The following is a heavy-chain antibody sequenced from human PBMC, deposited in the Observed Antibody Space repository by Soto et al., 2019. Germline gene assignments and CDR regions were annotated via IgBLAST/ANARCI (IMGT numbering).Heavy chain of an antibody. CDR3: ARGRDTAMVTGDY. CDR1: GGTFSSYA. CDR2: IIPIFGTA. J-gene: IGHJ4*02. Sequence: QVQLVQSGAEVKKPGSSVKVSCKASGGTFSSYAISWVRQAPGQGLEWMGGIIPIFGTASYAQKFQGRVTITADEATSIAYMELSSLRSEDTAVYYCARGRDTAMVTGDYWGQGTLVTVSS. V-gene: IGHV1-69*12. D-gene: IGHD5-18*01.